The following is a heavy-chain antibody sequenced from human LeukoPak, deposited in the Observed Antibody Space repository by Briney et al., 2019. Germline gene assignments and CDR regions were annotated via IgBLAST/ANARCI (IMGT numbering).Heavy chain of an antibody. CDR2: ISSSSSYI. Sequence: GGSLRLSCAASGFTFSIHSMNWVRQAPGKGLEWVSSISSSSSYIYYADSVEGRFTISRDNAKNSLYLQMNSLRAEDTAVYYCARDLVGAATFDYWGQGTLVTVSS. CDR1: GFTFSIHS. V-gene: IGHV3-21*01. CDR3: ARDLVGAATFDY. J-gene: IGHJ4*02. D-gene: IGHD1-26*01.